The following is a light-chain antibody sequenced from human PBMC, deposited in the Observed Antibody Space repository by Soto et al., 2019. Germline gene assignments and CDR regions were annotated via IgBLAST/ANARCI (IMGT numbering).Light chain of an antibody. CDR3: LHRMNWPLT. J-gene: IGKJ5*01. Sequence: EIVLTQSSANLSLSPGERAKLSCRTSQSVSNYLAWYQQKPGQAPRLLMYDASNRATGIPDRFSGSGSETDFTLTISSLEPEDLGVYYCLHRMNWPLTFGQGTRLEIK. V-gene: IGKV3-11*01. CDR1: QSVSNY. CDR2: DAS.